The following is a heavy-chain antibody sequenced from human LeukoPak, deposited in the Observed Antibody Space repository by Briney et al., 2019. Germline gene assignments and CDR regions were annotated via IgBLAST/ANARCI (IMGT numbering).Heavy chain of an antibody. V-gene: IGHV4-59*08. CDR3: ARCFSHCTLTPMDV. CDR2: INYSGST. Sequence: SETLSLTCTDSGGSFSIYYWSWIRQHPGKGLKWIGYINYSGSTNYNPSLKSRVTISVDTSKNQFSLMLISVTAADTAVYYCARCFSHCTLTPMDVWGKGTTVTVSS. D-gene: IGHD2-8*01. J-gene: IGHJ6*03. CDR1: GGSFSIYY.